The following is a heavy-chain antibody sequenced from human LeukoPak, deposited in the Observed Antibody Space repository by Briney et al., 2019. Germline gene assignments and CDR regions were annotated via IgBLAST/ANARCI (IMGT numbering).Heavy chain of an antibody. J-gene: IGHJ6*02. D-gene: IGHD1-26*01. CDR2: IYYSGST. CDR1: GGSISSGDYS. V-gene: IGHV4-30-4*01. CDR3: ARDRKVGATFLSYYYGMDV. Sequence: PSETLSLTCTVSGGSISSGDYSWSWIRQPPGKGLEWIGYIYYSGSTYYNPSLKSRVTISVDTSKNQFSLKLSSVTAADTAVYYCARDRKVGATFLSYYYGMDVWGQGTTVTVSS.